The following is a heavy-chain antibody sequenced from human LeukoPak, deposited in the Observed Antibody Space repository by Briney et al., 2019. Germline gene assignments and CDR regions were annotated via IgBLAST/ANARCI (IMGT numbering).Heavy chain of an antibody. Sequence: ASVKVSCKASGGTFSSYAISWVRQAPGQGLEWMGGIIPIFGTANYAQKFQGRVTITADESTSTAYMELSSLISDDTAVYYCASKGDGSCDSSLCQGAFDFWGQGSVVTVSS. CDR3: ASKGDGSCDSSLCQGAFDF. CDR1: GGTFSSYA. CDR2: IIPIFGTA. V-gene: IGHV1-69*13. D-gene: IGHD2-21*01. J-gene: IGHJ3*01.